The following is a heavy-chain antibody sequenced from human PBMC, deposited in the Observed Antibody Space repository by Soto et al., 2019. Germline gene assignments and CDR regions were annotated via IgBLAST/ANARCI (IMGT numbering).Heavy chain of an antibody. Sequence: PSETLSLTCTVSGGSVSSGSYYWSWIRQPPGKGLEWIGYIYYSGSTNYNPSLKSRVTISVDTSKNQFSLKLSSVTAADTAVYYCARGDGYNSANFDYWGQGTLVTVSS. CDR1: GGSVSSGSYY. CDR2: IYYSGST. D-gene: IGHD5-12*01. CDR3: ARGDGYNSANFDY. V-gene: IGHV4-61*01. J-gene: IGHJ4*02.